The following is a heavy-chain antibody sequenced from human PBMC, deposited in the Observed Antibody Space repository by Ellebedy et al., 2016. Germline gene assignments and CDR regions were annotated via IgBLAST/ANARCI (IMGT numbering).Heavy chain of an antibody. J-gene: IGHJ4*02. V-gene: IGHV4-59*01. Sequence: SETLSLTXTVSGGSISSYYWSWIRQPPGKGLEWIGYIYYSGSTNYNPSLKSRVTISVDTSKNQFSLKLSSVTAADTAVYYCAREGSSGYYFDYWGQGTLVTVSS. CDR1: GGSISSYY. CDR3: AREGSSGYYFDY. D-gene: IGHD6-19*01. CDR2: IYYSGST.